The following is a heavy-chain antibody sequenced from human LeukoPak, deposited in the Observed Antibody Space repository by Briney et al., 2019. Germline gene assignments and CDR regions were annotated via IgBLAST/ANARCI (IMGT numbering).Heavy chain of an antibody. CDR2: INPNSGGT. D-gene: IGHD3-10*01. J-gene: IGHJ5*02. CDR1: GYTFTGYY. CDR3: ARGLTTMVRGVIIIGWFDP. V-gene: IGHV1-2*06. Sequence: ASVKVSCKASGYTFTGYYMHWVRQAPGQGLEWMGRINPNSGGTNYAQKFQGRVTMTRDTSISTAYMELSSLRSEDTAVYYCARGLTTMVRGVIIIGWFDPWGQGTLVTVSS.